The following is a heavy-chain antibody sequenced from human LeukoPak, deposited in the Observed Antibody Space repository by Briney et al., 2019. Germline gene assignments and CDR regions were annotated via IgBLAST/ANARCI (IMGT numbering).Heavy chain of an antibody. V-gene: IGHV4-34*01. J-gene: IGHJ4*02. CDR3: ARGAWATRLGS. Sequence: NTSETLSLTCAVYGESLNSYYWSWVLQPPGEGLEWIGEIYESGTTKYNPSLKSRVTISMVPSKQQFSLSLNSVTAADTAVYYCARGAWATRLGSWGLGTPVIVSS. CDR2: IYESGTT. CDR1: GESLNSYY. D-gene: IGHD2-15*01.